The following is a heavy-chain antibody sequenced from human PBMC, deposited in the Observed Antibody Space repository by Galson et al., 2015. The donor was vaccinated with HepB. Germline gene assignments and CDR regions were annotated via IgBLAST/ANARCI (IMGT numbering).Heavy chain of an antibody. V-gene: IGHV3-30*18. CDR2: ISYDGSNI. J-gene: IGHJ4*02. Sequence: SLRLSCAASGFPFSSYGMHWVRQAPGKGLEWVAMISYDGSNIYYGESVKGRFTISRDNSKNTLYLQMSSLRPEDAAVYYCAKKRAGSTWSPCDYWGQGALVTVSS. CDR3: AKKRAGSTWSPCDY. CDR1: GFPFSSYG. D-gene: IGHD2/OR15-2a*01.